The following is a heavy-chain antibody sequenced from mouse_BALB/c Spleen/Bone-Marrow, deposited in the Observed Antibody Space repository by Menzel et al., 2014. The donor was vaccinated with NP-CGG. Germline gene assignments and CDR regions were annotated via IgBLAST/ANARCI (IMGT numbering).Heavy chain of an antibody. D-gene: IGHD1-1*01. CDR1: GFNIKDTY. CDR3: ANYYYGSSLFAY. Sequence: VKLIESGAELVRPGASVKLSCTASGFNIKDTYMHVVKHTSEQCLDWIGRNNPANGNTKYDPKLQGKATITADTSSNTAYLQLSSLTSEDTAVYYCANYYYGSSLFAYWGQGTLVTVS. CDR2: NNPANGNT. V-gene: IGHV14-3*02. J-gene: IGHJ3*01.